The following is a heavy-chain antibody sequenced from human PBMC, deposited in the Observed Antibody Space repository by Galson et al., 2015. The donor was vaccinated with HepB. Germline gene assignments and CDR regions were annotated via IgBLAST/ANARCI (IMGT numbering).Heavy chain of an antibody. D-gene: IGHD1-26*01. J-gene: IGHJ5*02. Sequence: LSLTCTVSDYSITNGYYWAWIRQPPGKGLEWIASVYHTGKTYYNPSLKSRVTMSVDTSKNQFSLKLSSVTAADTALYYCAGVGFESESHMPFNWFDPWGQGTLVIVSS. CDR2: VYHTGKT. CDR1: DYSITNGYY. V-gene: IGHV4-38-2*02. CDR3: AGVGFESESHMPFNWFDP.